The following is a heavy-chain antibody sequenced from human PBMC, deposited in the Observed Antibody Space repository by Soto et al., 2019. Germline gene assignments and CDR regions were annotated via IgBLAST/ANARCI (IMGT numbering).Heavy chain of an antibody. CDR2: TYYRSKWYN. CDR3: AREEEAAAGQGGPFDY. V-gene: IGHV6-1*01. J-gene: IGHJ4*02. D-gene: IGHD6-13*01. CDR1: GGSVSSNSAA. Sequence: SQTLSLTCAISGGSVSSNSAAWNWIRQSPSRGLEWLGRTYYRSKWYNDYAVSVKSRITINPDTSKNQFSLQLNSVTPEDTAVYYCAREEEAAAGQGGPFDYWGQGTLVTVSS.